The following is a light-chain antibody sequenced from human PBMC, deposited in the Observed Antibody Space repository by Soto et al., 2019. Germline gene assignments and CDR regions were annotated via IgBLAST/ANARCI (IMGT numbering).Light chain of an antibody. CDR1: SSDVGLYNF. CDR3: NSYTSSSTLV. V-gene: IGLV2-14*03. Sequence: QSALTQPASVSGSPGQSITISCTGTSSDVGLYNFVSWYQHHPGKAPKLMLYDVSNRPSGVSNRFSGSKSGNTASLTISGLQAEDEADYYCNSYTSSSTLVFGGGTKLTVL. CDR2: DVS. J-gene: IGLJ2*01.